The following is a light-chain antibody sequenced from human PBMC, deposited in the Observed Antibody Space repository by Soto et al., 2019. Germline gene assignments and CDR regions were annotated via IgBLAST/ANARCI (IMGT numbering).Light chain of an antibody. CDR1: SSNIGAGYD. J-gene: IGLJ2*01. V-gene: IGLV1-40*01. CDR3: QSYDSSLSGSNVV. CDR2: GNS. Sequence: VLTQPPSVSGAPGQRVTISCTGSSSNIGAGYDVHWYQQLPGTAPKLLIYGNSNRPSGVPDRFSGSKSGTSASLAITGLQAEDEADYYCQSYDSSLSGSNVVFGGGTKLTVL.